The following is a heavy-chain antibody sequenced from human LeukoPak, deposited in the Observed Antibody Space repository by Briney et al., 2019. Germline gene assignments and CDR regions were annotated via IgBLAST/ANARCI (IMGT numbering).Heavy chain of an antibody. CDR3: AKDLHLGAFDI. CDR1: GFTFSSYC. V-gene: IGHV3-30*18. Sequence: GRSLRLSCAASGFTFSSYCMHWVRQAPGKGLGWVAVISYDGSNKYYADSVKGRFAISRDNSKNTLYLQMNSLRAEDTAVYYCAKDLHLGAFDIWGQGTMVTVSS. J-gene: IGHJ3*02. CDR2: ISYDGSNK.